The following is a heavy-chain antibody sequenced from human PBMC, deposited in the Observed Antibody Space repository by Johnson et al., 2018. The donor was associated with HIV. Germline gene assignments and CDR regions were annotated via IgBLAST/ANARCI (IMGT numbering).Heavy chain of an antibody. V-gene: IGHV3-15*01. CDR1: GFTFSNAW. D-gene: IGHD3-10*01. Sequence: VQLVESGGGLVKPGGSLRLSCAVSGFTFSNAWMSWVRQAPGKGLEWVGRIKSKTDGGTIDYAAAVTGRFIISSDDSKNTLYLQMNGLKTEDKAMYYCTTMSALWFGDIHVFGDGFDIWGQGTMVTVSS. CDR3: TTMSALWFGDIHVFGDGFDI. J-gene: IGHJ3*02. CDR2: IKSKTDGGTI.